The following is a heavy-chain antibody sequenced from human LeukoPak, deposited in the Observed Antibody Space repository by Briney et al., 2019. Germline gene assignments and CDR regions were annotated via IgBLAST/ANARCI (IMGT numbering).Heavy chain of an antibody. CDR2: ISGSGGST. D-gene: IGHD6-19*01. CDR1: GFTFSSYA. Sequence: GGSLRLSCAASGFTFSSYAMSCVRRAPGKGLEWVSAISGSGGSTYYADSVKGRFTISRDNSKNTLYLQMNSLRAEDTAVYYCAKDGYSSGWYLFGYYFDYWGEGTLVTVSS. V-gene: IGHV3-23*01. CDR3: AKDGYSSGWYLFGYYFDY. J-gene: IGHJ4*02.